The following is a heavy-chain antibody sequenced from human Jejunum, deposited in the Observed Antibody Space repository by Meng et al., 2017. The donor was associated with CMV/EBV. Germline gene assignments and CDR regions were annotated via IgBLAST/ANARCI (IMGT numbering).Heavy chain of an antibody. Sequence: VPLVHAGGGLMQPGGSLRLSCAASGFTISGQYMYWVRQAPGKGLEFISLIYSAGSTFYADSVKGRFIISRDISKDTLYLQMNSLRVDDTAVYYCARTEAPGGYGFYYEDYWGQGSLVTVSS. CDR2: IYSAGST. V-gene: IGHV3-53*01. D-gene: IGHD3-22*01. CDR3: ARTEAPGGYGFYYEDY. CDR1: GFTISGQY. J-gene: IGHJ4*02.